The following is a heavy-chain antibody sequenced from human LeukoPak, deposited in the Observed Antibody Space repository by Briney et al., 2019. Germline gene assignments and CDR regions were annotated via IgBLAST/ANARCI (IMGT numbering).Heavy chain of an antibody. CDR2: IYTSGST. V-gene: IGHV4-61*02. D-gene: IGHD5-12*01. CDR1: GGSISSGSYY. Sequence: SQTLSLTCTVPGGSISSGSYYWSWIRQPAGKGLEWIGRIYTSGSTNYNPSLKSRVTISVDTSKNQFSLKLSSVTAADPAVYYCARVFGALYSGYDYYYYYMDVWGKGTTVTVSS. CDR3: ARVFGALYSGYDYYYYYMDV. J-gene: IGHJ6*03.